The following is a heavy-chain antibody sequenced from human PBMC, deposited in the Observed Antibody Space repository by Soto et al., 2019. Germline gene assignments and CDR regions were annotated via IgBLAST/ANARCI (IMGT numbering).Heavy chain of an antibody. CDR3: VRYNWPLFDY. D-gene: IGHD1-20*01. CDR2: ISPTGNA. Sequence: SETLSLTCAVYGGSLSGSFWTWVRQFPGRGLEWIGEISPTGNAKYRSSLNGRVTISLDTSKNQFSLNLNSLIAADTAVYYCVRYNWPLFDYWGQGVQVTVSS. V-gene: IGHV4-34*01. CDR1: GGSLSGSF. J-gene: IGHJ4*02.